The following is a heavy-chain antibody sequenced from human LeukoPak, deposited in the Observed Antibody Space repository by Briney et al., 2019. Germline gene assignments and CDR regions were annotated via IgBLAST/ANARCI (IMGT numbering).Heavy chain of an antibody. CDR1: GYTFTSYG. J-gene: IGHJ4*02. CDR3: ARDLGYYGSGSRALFDY. D-gene: IGHD3-10*01. Sequence: GASVKVSCKASGYTFTSYGISWVRQAPGQGPEWMGWISAYNGNTNYAQKLQGRVTMTTDTSTSTAYMELRSLRSDDTAVYYCARDLGYYGSGSRALFDYWGQGTLVTVSS. CDR2: ISAYNGNT. V-gene: IGHV1-18*01.